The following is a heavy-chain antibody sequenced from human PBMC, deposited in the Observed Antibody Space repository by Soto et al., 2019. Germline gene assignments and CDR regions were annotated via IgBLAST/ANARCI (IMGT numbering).Heavy chain of an antibody. CDR1: GDSVSSNTSA. CDR2: TYYRSNWRH. V-gene: IGHV6-1*01. CDR3: ARGVAGSGFDL. D-gene: IGHD6-19*01. Sequence: SQTLALPCGISGDSVSSNTSAWNFIRSSPSRGLEWLGRTYYRSNWRHDYAVSVRSRITVNPDTSKNHFSLQLNSVTPDDTAVYYCARGVAGSGFDLWGQGTLVTVSS. J-gene: IGHJ4*02.